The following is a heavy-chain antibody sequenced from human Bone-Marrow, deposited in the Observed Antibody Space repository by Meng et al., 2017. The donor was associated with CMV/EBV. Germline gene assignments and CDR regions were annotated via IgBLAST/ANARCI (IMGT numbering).Heavy chain of an antibody. CDR2: IYYSGST. Sequence: QVQLQESGPGLVKPSQTLSLTCTVSGGSISSGDYYWSWIRQPPGKGLEWIGYIYYSGSTYYNPSLKSRVTISVDTSKNQFSLKLSSVTAADTAVYYCARQNLLGYCSSTSCYEHWGQGTLVTASS. J-gene: IGHJ1*01. CDR3: ARQNLLGYCSSTSCYEH. V-gene: IGHV4-30-4*08. D-gene: IGHD2-2*01. CDR1: GGSISSGDYY.